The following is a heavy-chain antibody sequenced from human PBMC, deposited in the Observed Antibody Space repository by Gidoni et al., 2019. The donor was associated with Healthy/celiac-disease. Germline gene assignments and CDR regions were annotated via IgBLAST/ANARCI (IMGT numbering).Heavy chain of an antibody. CDR3: ARDKDIVVVVAATGFDY. D-gene: IGHD2-15*01. CDR1: GFTFSSYA. Sequence: QVQLVESGGGVVQHGRSLSLSCDASGFTFSSYAMHWVRQAPVKGLEWVAVISYDGSNKDYADSVKGRFTISRDNSKNTLYLQMNSLRAEDTAVYYCARDKDIVVVVAATGFDYWGQGTLVTVSS. CDR2: ISYDGSNK. V-gene: IGHV3-30*04. J-gene: IGHJ4*02.